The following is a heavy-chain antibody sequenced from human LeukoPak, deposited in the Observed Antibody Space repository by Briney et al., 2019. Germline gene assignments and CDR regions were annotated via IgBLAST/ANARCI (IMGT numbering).Heavy chain of an antibody. Sequence: PSETLSLTCAVYGGSFSGYYWSWIRQPPGKGLEWIGEINHSGSTNYNPSLKSRVTISVDTSKNQFSLKLSSVTAADTAVYYCARHASGYYYYYYYMDVWGKGTTVTISS. V-gene: IGHV4-34*01. D-gene: IGHD5-12*01. CDR2: INHSGST. CDR3: ARHASGYYYYYYYMDV. J-gene: IGHJ6*03. CDR1: GGSFSGYY.